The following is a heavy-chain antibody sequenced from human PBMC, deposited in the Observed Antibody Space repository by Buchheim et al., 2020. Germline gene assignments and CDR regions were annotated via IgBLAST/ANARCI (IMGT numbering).Heavy chain of an antibody. V-gene: IGHV1-8*01. CDR3: AREGVIVDSSGYYFRGSPNPNKSYYYYGMDV. D-gene: IGHD3-22*01. Sequence: QVQLVQSGAEVKKPGASVKVSCKASGYTFTSYDINWVRQATGQGLEWMGWMNPNSGNTGYAQKFQGRVTMTRNTSISTAYMELSSLRSEDTAVYYCAREGVIVDSSGYYFRGSPNPNKSYYYYGMDVWGQGTT. CDR2: MNPNSGNT. J-gene: IGHJ6*02. CDR1: GYTFTSYD.